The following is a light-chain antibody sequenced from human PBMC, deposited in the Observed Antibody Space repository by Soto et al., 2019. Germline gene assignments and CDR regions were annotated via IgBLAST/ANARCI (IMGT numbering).Light chain of an antibody. Sequence: QSALTQPRSVSGSPGQSVTISCTGTGNDVGAYNYVSWYQQHPGRPPKLLIYGVVRWPSGVPDRFSGSKSGNTASLTISGLQAEDEADYYCQSYDSSLSGYVFGTGTKLTVL. J-gene: IGLJ1*01. CDR3: QSYDSSLSGYV. CDR1: GNDVGAYNY. V-gene: IGLV2-11*01. CDR2: GVV.